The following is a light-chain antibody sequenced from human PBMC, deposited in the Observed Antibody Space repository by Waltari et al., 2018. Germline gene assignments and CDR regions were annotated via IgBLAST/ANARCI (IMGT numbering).Light chain of an antibody. V-gene: IGKV1-17*01. J-gene: IGKJ1*01. Sequence: DIHMTQSPSSLSASVGDRVNITCRASQGVRNDVGWYQQKPGKAPKRLIYAASTLQSGGQTRFSGSASGTEFTLTVSGLQPEDFATYYCLQYNVYPWTFGQGTQVEI. CDR1: QGVRND. CDR3: LQYNVYPWT. CDR2: AAS.